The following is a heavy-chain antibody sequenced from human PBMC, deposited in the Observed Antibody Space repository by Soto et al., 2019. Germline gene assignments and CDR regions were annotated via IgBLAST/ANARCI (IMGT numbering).Heavy chain of an antibody. D-gene: IGHD3-10*01. Sequence: HPGGSLRLSCAASGFTFSSYWMHWVRQAPGKGLVWVSRISIDGSDTSYADSVRGRFTISRDNAKDTLYLQMNSLRAEDTAVYYCARAIRRPGDYYMDVWGKGTTVTVSS. V-gene: IGHV3-74*01. CDR1: GFTFSSYW. CDR2: ISIDGSDT. CDR3: ARAIRRPGDYYMDV. J-gene: IGHJ6*03.